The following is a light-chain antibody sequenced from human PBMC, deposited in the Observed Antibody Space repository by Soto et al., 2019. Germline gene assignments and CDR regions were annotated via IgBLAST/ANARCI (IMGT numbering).Light chain of an antibody. CDR2: DTS. CDR1: QSVSSY. J-gene: IGKJ1*01. Sequence: EIVLTQSPATLSLSPGERATLSCRASQSVSSYLAWYQQKPGQAPRLHMYDTSNRATGIPARFSGSGFGTDFTLTISSLEPEDFAVYYCQQRSNFLWTFGQGTKVEIK. V-gene: IGKV3-11*01. CDR3: QQRSNFLWT.